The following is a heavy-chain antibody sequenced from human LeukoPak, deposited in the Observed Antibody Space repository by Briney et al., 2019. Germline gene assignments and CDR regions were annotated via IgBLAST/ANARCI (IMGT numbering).Heavy chain of an antibody. CDR2: IYSGST. CDR1: GGSISSYY. J-gene: IGHJ4*02. D-gene: IGHD6-19*01. V-gene: IGHV4-59*01. CDR3: ARDIAVAGYFDY. Sequence: SETLSLTCTVSGGSISSYYWSWIRQPPGKGLEWIGYIYSGSTNYNPSLKSRVTISVDTSKNQFSLKLSSVTAADTAVYYCARDIAVAGYFDYWGQGTLVTVSS.